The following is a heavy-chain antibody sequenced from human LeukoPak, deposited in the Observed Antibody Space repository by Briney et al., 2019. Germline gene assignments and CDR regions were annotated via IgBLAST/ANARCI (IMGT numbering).Heavy chain of an antibody. CDR3: ARDWVAGVPFDAFDI. D-gene: IGHD3-10*01. J-gene: IGHJ3*02. Sequence: GGSLRLSCAASGFTLSSYWMSWVRQAPGKGLEWVANIQEDGGKKYYVDSMTGRFTISRDNAKNSLYLHMNSLTAEDTAMYYCARDWVAGVPFDAFDIWGQGTMVSVSS. V-gene: IGHV3-7*03. CDR1: GFTLSSYW. CDR2: IQEDGGKK.